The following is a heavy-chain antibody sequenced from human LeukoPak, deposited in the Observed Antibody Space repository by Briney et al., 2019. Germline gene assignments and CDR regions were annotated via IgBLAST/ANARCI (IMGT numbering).Heavy chain of an antibody. CDR2: ISGSGVST. V-gene: IGHV3-23*01. J-gene: IGHJ3*02. CDR3: AKDYRYCTSTSCYGDDAFDI. Sequence: GGSLRLSCAASGFTFSSYAMTWVRQAPGKGLEWVSAISGSGVSTYYADSVKGRFTISRDNSKNTLYLQMSSLRAEDTAVYYCAKDYRYCTSTSCYGDDAFDIWGQGTMVTVAS. D-gene: IGHD2-2*01. CDR1: GFTFSSYA.